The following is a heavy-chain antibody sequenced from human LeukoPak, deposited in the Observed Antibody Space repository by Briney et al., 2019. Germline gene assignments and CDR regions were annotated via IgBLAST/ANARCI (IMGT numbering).Heavy chain of an antibody. CDR1: GGSISSSSYY. CDR3: ARLPPVLLWFGELSHDAFDI. V-gene: IGHV4-39*01. CDR2: IYYSGST. J-gene: IGHJ3*02. D-gene: IGHD3-10*01. Sequence: SETLSLTCAVSGGSISSSSYYWGWIRQPPGKGLEWIGSIYYSGSTYYNPSLKSRVTISVDTSKNQFSLKLSSVTAADTAVYYCARLPPVLLWFGELSHDAFDIWGQGTMVTVSS.